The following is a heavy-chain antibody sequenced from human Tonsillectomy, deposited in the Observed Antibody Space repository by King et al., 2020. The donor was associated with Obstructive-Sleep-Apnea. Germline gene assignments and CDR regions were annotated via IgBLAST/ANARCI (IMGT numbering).Heavy chain of an antibody. CDR3: ARESRVSSYDFWSGYHAPDNWFDP. CDR1: GGTFSSYA. D-gene: IGHD3-3*01. V-gene: IGHV1-69*01. Sequence: QLVQSGAEVKKPGSSVKVSCKASGGTFSSYAISWVRQAPGQGLEWMGGIIPIFGTANYAQKFQGRVTITADESTSTAYMELSSLRSEDTAVYYCARESRVSSYDFWSGYHAPDNWFDPWGQGTLVTVSS. J-gene: IGHJ5*02. CDR2: IIPIFGTA.